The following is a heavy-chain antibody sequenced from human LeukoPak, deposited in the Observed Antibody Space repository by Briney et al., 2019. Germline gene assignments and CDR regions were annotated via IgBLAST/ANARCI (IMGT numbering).Heavy chain of an antibody. CDR1: GFTFSSYW. J-gene: IGHJ6*02. CDR3: ARAWSYSGGYYGMDV. D-gene: IGHD1-26*01. CDR2: IKQDGSEK. Sequence: PGGSLRLSCAASGFTFSSYWMSWVRQAPGKGLEWVANIKQDGSEKYYVDSVKGRFTISRDNAKNSLYLQMNSLRAEDTAVYYYARAWSYSGGYYGMDVWGQGTTVTVSS. V-gene: IGHV3-7*01.